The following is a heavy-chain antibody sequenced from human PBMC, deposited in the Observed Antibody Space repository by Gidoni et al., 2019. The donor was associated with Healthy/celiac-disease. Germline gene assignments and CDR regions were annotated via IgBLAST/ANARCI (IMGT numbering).Heavy chain of an antibody. J-gene: IGHJ3*02. D-gene: IGHD3-10*01. CDR3: AREKGLLWFGEAGGAFDI. CDR2: MSSSSSYI. V-gene: IGHV3-21*01. CDR1: GFTFTSYS. Sequence: EVHLVESGGGLVKPGGSLSLSCAAPGFTFTSYSLNWVRQAPGKGLEWVSAMSSSSSYIYYADSVKGRFTISRDNAKNSLYLQMNSLRAEDTAVYYCAREKGLLWFGEAGGAFDIWGQGTMVTVSS.